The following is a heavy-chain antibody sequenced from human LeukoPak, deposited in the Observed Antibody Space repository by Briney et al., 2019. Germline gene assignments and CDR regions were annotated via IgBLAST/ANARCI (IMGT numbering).Heavy chain of an antibody. D-gene: IGHD3-10*01. CDR3: ARAPRGYYGSGSYFDY. CDR2: IYHSGNT. CDR1: GYSISSGYY. J-gene: IGHJ4*02. V-gene: IGHV4-38-2*01. Sequence: SETLSLTCVVSGYSISSGYYWGWLRQPPGRGLEWIGTIYHSGNTYYNPSLKSRVTISVDTSKNQFSLKLSSVTAADTAVYYCARAPRGYYGSGSYFDYWGQGTLVTVSS.